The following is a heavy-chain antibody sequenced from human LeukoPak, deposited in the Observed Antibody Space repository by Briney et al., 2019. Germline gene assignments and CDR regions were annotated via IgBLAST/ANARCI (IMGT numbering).Heavy chain of an antibody. J-gene: IGHJ4*02. CDR3: ARERYCSGGSRYSVGYFDY. Sequence: GGSLRLSCAASGFTVSSNYMSWVRQAPGKGLEWVSVIYSGGSTYYADSVKGRFTISRDNSKNTLYLQMNSLRAEDTAVYYCARERYCSGGSRYSVGYFDYWGQGTLVTVSS. D-gene: IGHD2-15*01. CDR2: IYSGGST. V-gene: IGHV3-66*01. CDR1: GFTVSSNY.